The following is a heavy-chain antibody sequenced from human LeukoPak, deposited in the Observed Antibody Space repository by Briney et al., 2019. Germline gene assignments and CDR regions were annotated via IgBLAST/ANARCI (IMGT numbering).Heavy chain of an antibody. CDR3: ARVGSSWYGWFDP. Sequence: GGSLRLSCAASGFTFSTYEMNWVREAPGKGLERVSYISSSGNTIYYADSVKGRFTISRDNAKKSLYLQMNSLRAEDTAVYYCARVGSSWYGWFDPWGQGTLVTVSS. CDR1: GFTFSTYE. CDR2: ISSSGNTI. V-gene: IGHV3-48*03. J-gene: IGHJ5*02. D-gene: IGHD6-13*01.